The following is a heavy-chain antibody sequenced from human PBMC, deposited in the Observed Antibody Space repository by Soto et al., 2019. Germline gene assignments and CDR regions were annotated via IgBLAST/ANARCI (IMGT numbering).Heavy chain of an antibody. CDR3: AKMRGMEVWDYSLDY. D-gene: IGHD2-21*01. J-gene: IGHJ4*02. CDR2: VFGHGGGP. V-gene: IGHV3-23*01. Sequence: EVQLLESGGDLVQPGGFLRLSCAASGFTFSSFAMSWVRQAPGKGLEWVSRVFGHGGGPDYADSVKGRFTISRDNSKNTLFLQMSSLRVDDTAIYYCAKMRGMEVWDYSLDYWGQGTLVTVSS. CDR1: GFTFSSFA.